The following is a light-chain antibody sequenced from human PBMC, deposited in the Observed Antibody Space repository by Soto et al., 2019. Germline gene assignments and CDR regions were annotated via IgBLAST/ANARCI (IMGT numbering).Light chain of an antibody. V-gene: IGKV1-5*03. Sequence: DIQMTQSTSTLSGSVGDIVTIPFRASQTISSWVAWYQQQPGKAPKLLIYKASTLKSGVPARFTGSGSGTEFTLTISSLQSEDFAVYYCQQYNNWPTWTFGQGTKVDIK. J-gene: IGKJ1*01. CDR3: QQYNNWPTWT. CDR1: QTISSW. CDR2: KAS.